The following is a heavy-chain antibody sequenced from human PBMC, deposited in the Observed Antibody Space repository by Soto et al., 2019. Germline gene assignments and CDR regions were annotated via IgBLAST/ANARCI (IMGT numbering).Heavy chain of an antibody. CDR2: ISYDGSNK. D-gene: IGHD6-6*01. Sequence: GGSLRLSCAASGFTFSSYAMHWVRQAPGKGLEWVAVISYDGSNKYYADSVKGRFTISRDNSKNTLYLQVNSLRAEDTAVYYCAREGSSSYYFDYWGQGTLVTVSS. CDR1: GFTFSSYA. V-gene: IGHV3-30-3*01. CDR3: AREGSSSYYFDY. J-gene: IGHJ4*02.